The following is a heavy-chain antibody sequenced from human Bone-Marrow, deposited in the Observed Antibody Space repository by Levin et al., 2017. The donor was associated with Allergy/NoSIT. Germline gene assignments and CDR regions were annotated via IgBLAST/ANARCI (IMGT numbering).Heavy chain of an antibody. V-gene: IGHV3-23*01. J-gene: IGHJ6*02. CDR2: IAGSAGST. CDR1: GFTFSNYA. CDR3: AKLPQKGPTFSYHGMDV. Sequence: GGSLRLSCAASGFTFSNYAISWVRQAPGKGLEWVSVIAGSAGSTHYKGSASTRYADSVRGRFTISRDDSKSTLFLQMNSLRAEDTAIYYCAKLPQKGPTFSYHGMDVWGQGTTVIVSS.